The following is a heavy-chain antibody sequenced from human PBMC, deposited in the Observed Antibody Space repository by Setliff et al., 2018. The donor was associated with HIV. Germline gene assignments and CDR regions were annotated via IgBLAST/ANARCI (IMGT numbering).Heavy chain of an antibody. J-gene: IGHJ4*02. V-gene: IGHV1-69*05. CDR1: GGSLRSLS. CDR3: AREEDGEP. CDR2: TIPKFGTS. Sequence: SVKVSCKASGGSLRSLSINWVRQAPGQGLEWMAGTIPKFGTSNYAQKFQGRVTVTRDTSTNTVYMELTSLRSDDTAVYYCAREEDGEPWGQGTLITVSS. D-gene: IGHD3-10*01.